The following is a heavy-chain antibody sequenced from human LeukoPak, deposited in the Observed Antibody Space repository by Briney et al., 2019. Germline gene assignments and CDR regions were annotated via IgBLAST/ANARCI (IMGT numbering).Heavy chain of an antibody. CDR1: GYTFSYYY. D-gene: IGHD3-10*01. V-gene: IGHV1-69-2*01. CDR3: ATSGPSSLAFDV. J-gene: IGHJ3*01. CDR2: VDPEDAEA. Sequence: ASVKISCKSSGYTFSYYYIHWVRQAPGGGLQWLGRVDPEDAEAVYSENLQGRVTITADSFSDSTYMFLSSLTSEDTAFYYCATSGPSSLAFDVWGQGTVVTVSS.